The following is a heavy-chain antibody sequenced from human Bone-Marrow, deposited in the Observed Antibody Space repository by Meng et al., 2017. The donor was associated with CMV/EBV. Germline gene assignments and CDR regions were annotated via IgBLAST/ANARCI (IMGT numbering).Heavy chain of an antibody. J-gene: IGHJ4*02. Sequence: ASVMVSCKASCYTFTSYGISWVRQAPGQGLEWMGWISAYNGNTNYAQKLQGRVTMTTDTSTSTAYMELRSLRSDDTAVYYCARDVPDLYSGSYCADYWGQGTLVTVSS. CDR3: ARDVPDLYSGSYCADY. D-gene: IGHD1-26*01. V-gene: IGHV1-18*01. CDR2: ISAYNGNT. CDR1: CYTFTSYG.